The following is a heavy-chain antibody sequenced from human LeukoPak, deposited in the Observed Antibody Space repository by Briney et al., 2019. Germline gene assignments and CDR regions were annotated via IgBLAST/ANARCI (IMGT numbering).Heavy chain of an antibody. D-gene: IGHD3-10*01. CDR2: IYTSGST. Sequence: SETLSLSCTVSGGSISSYCWSWIRQPAGKGLEWIGRIYTSGSTNYNPSLESRVTMSVDTSKNRFSLKLSSVTAADTAVYYCTGNYYGSGSYADFDYWGQGTLVTVSS. J-gene: IGHJ4*02. CDR1: GGSISSYC. V-gene: IGHV4-4*07. CDR3: TGNYYGSGSYADFDY.